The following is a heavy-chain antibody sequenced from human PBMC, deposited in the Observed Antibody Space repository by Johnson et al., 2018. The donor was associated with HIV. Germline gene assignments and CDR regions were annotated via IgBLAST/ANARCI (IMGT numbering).Heavy chain of an antibody. J-gene: IGHJ3*02. V-gene: IGHV3-11*04. D-gene: IGHD1-1*01. CDR3: ARGFVTGTPSDAFDI. Sequence: VHLVESGGGLVKPGGSLRLSCAASGFIFSDYYMNWIRQAPGKGLEWVSYISSSGSTIYYADSVKGRFTISRDNAKNSLYLQMNSLRDEDTAVYYCARGFVTGTPSDAFDIWGQGTMVTVSS. CDR2: ISSSGSTI. CDR1: GFIFSDYY.